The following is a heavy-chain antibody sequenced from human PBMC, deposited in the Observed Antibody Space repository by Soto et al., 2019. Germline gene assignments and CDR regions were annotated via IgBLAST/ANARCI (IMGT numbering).Heavy chain of an antibody. D-gene: IGHD3-22*01. J-gene: IGHJ3*02. CDR1: GYTFTGYY. V-gene: IGHV1-2*04. CDR2: INPNSGGT. Sequence: GASVKVSCKASGYTFTGYYMHWVRQAPGQGLEWMGWINPNSGGTNYAQKFQGWVTMTRDTSISTAYMELSRLRSDDTAVYYCARGYADYYDSSGYYYAEKSAFDIWGQGTMVTV. CDR3: ARGYADYYDSSGYYYAEKSAFDI.